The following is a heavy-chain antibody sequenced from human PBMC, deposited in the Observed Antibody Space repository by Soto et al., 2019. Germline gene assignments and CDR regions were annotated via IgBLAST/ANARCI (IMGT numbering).Heavy chain of an antibody. V-gene: IGHV1-2*02. CDR3: ARVDYGDYPWFDP. CDR2: INPNSGGT. J-gene: IGHJ5*02. D-gene: IGHD4-17*01. CDR1: GYTFTGYY. Sequence: ASVKVSCKASGYTFTGYYMHWVRQAPGQGLEWMGWINPNSGGTNYAQKFQGRVTMTRDTSISTAYMELSSVTAADTAVYYCARVDYGDYPWFDPWGQGTLVTVSS.